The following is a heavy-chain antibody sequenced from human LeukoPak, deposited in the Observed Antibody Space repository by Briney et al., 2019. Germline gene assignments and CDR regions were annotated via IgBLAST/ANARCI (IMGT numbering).Heavy chain of an antibody. D-gene: IGHD3-3*01. CDR2: INPSGGST. J-gene: IGHJ4*02. CDR1: GYTFTSYY. CDR3: ARDGSTYYDFWSGYYQFDY. Sequence: ASVKVSCKASGYTFTSYYMHWVRQAPGQGLEWMGIINPSGGSTSYAQKFQGRVTMTRDMSTSTVYMELSSLRSEATAVYYCARDGSTYYDFWSGYYQFDYWGQGTLVTVSS. V-gene: IGHV1-46*01.